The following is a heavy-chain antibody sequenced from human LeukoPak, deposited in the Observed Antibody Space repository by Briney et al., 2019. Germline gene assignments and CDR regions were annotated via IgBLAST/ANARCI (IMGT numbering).Heavy chain of an antibody. D-gene: IGHD6-19*01. Sequence: SGGSLRLSCAASGFTFSSYGMHWVRQVPGKGLEWVAVIWYDGSNKYYADSVKGRFTISRDNSKNTLYLQMNSLRAEDTAVYYCARVAVAGEYFDYWGQGTLVTVSS. CDR2: IWYDGSNK. CDR1: GFTFSSYG. CDR3: ARVAVAGEYFDY. J-gene: IGHJ4*02. V-gene: IGHV3-33*01.